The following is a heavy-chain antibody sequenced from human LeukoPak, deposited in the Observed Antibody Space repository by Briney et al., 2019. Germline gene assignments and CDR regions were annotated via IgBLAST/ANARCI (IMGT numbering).Heavy chain of an antibody. CDR1: GFTFSSYA. D-gene: IGHD3-22*01. CDR3: AKALTYYYDSSGYQHYYFDY. CDR2: ISGSGGST. J-gene: IGHJ4*02. V-gene: IGHV3-23*01. Sequence: GGSLRLSCAASGFTFSSYAMSWVRQAPGKGLEWVSAISGSGGSTYYADSVKGRFTISRDNSKNMLYLQMNSLRAEDTAVYYCAKALTYYYDSSGYQHYYFDYWGQGTLVTASS.